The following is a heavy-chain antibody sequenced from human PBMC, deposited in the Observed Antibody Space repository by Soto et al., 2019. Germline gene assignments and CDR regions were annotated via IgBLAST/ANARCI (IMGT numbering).Heavy chain of an antibody. V-gene: IGHV2-70*11. CDR1: GFSLSTSRMC. CDR2: IDWDDDK. CDR3: ARIGGRGNYYYYGMDV. Sequence: SGPTLVNPTQTLTLTCTFSGFSLSTSRMCVRWIRQPPGKALEWLARIDWDDDKYYSTSLKTRLTISKDTSKNQVVLTMTNMDPADTATYYCARIGGRGNYYYYGMDVWGQGTTVTVSS. D-gene: IGHD1-26*01. J-gene: IGHJ6*02.